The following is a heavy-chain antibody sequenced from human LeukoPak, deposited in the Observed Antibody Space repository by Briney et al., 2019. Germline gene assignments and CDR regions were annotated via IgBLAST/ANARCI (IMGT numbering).Heavy chain of an antibody. D-gene: IGHD6-13*01. J-gene: IGHJ4*02. CDR1: GYTFTGYC. Sequence: ASVKVSCKASGYTFTGYCMHWVRQAPGQGLEWMGWINPNSGGTNYAQKFQGRVTMTRDTSISTAYMELSRLRSDDTAVYYCARDRSGIAAAGSDWGQGTLVTVSS. CDR2: INPNSGGT. V-gene: IGHV1-2*02. CDR3: ARDRSGIAAAGSD.